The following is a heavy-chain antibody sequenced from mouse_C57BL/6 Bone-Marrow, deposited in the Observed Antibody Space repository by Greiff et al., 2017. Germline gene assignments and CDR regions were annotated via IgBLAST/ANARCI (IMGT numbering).Heavy chain of an antibody. Sequence: QLQQSGPELVKPGASVKMSCKASGYTFTDYNMHWVKQSHGKSLEWIGYINPNNGGTSYNQKFKGKATLTVNKSSSTAYMELRSLTSEDSAVYYCARVTTVVATDFDVWGTGTTVTVSS. CDR2: INPNNGGT. CDR1: GYTFTDYN. V-gene: IGHV1-22*01. D-gene: IGHD1-1*01. J-gene: IGHJ1*03. CDR3: ARVTTVVATDFDV.